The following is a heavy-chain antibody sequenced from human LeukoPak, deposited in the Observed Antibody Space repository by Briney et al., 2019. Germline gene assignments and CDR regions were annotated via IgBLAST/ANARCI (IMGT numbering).Heavy chain of an antibody. CDR1: GDTFRIHY. V-gene: IGHV1-46*01. J-gene: IGHJ4*02. CDR2: INPSGGST. Sequence: ASVKVSCKPSGDTFRIHYLHWVRQAPGQGLEWMGVINPSGGSTTFAQKFQGRVTMTRDTSTSTVYMELSSLRSEDTAVYYCANRPGYWGQGTLVTVSS. D-gene: IGHD7-27*01. CDR3: ANRPGY.